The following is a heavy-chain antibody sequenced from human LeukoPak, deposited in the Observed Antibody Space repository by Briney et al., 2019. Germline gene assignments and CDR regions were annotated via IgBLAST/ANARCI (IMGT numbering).Heavy chain of an antibody. J-gene: IGHJ4*02. CDR3: ARDRALYCSGGSCYLLDY. D-gene: IGHD2-15*01. V-gene: IGHV1-46*01. CDR2: INPSGGST. Sequence: ASVQVSCKASGYTFTSYYMHWVRQASGQGLEWMGIINPSGGSTSYAQKFQGRVTMTRDTSTSTVYMELSSLRSEDTAAYYCARDRALYCSGGSCYLLDYWGQGTLVTVSS. CDR1: GYTFTSYY.